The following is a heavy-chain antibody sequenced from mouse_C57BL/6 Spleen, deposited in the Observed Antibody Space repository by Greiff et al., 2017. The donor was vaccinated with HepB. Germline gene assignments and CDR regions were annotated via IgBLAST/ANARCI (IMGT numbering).Heavy chain of an antibody. Sequence: EVQLVESGGGLVQPGGSLKLSCAASGFTFSDYYMYWVRQTPEKRLEWVAYISNGGGSTYYPDTVKGRFTISRDNAKNTLYLQMSRLKSEDTAMYYCARHDYGSSGYAMDYWGQGTSVTVSS. D-gene: IGHD1-1*01. V-gene: IGHV5-12*01. CDR3: ARHDYGSSGYAMDY. CDR1: GFTFSDYY. J-gene: IGHJ4*01. CDR2: ISNGGGST.